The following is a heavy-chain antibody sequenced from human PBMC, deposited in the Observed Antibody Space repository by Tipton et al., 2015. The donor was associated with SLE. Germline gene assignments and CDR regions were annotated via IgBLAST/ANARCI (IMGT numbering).Heavy chain of an antibody. J-gene: IGHJ5*02. Sequence: LRLSCTVSGGSISSGSYYWSWIRQPAGKGLEWIGRIYTSGSTNYNPSLKSRVTISVDTSKNQFSLKLSSVTAADTAVYYCASSVLEWPPRFDPWGQGTLVTVSS. CDR2: IYTSGST. CDR1: GGSISSGSYY. V-gene: IGHV4-61*02. D-gene: IGHD3-3*01. CDR3: ASSVLEWPPRFDP.